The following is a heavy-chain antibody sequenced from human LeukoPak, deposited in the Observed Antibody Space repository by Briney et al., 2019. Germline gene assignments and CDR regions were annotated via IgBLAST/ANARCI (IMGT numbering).Heavy chain of an antibody. CDR1: GYTFTSYD. V-gene: IGHV1-8*01. CDR2: MNPNSGNT. CDR3: ARVGPGGYDFWSPPLW. Sequence: GASVKVPCKASGYTFTSYDINWVRQATGQGLEWMGWMNPNSGNTGYAQKFQGRVTMTRNTSISTAYMELSRLRSDDTAVYYCARVGPGGYDFWSPPLWWGQGTLVTVSS. D-gene: IGHD3-3*01. J-gene: IGHJ4*02.